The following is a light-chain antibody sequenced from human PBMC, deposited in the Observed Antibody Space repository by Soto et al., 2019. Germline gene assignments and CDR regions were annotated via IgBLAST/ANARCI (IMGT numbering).Light chain of an antibody. CDR1: NIGSKS. CDR3: HVWDSSSEHV. CDR2: DDS. V-gene: IGLV3-21*02. Sequence: SYELTQLPSVSVAPGQTARITWGGNNIGSKSVHWYQQNPGPAPVLVVDDDSDRPSGIPERFSGSNSGNTATLTISRVEAGDEADYFCHVWDSSSEHVFGTGPKVTVL. J-gene: IGLJ1*01.